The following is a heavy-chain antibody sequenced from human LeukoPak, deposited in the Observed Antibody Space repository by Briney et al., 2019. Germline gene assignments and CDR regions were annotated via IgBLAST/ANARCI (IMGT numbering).Heavy chain of an antibody. Sequence: GGSLRLSCVASGFTFSNSGMSWVRQAPGKGLEWVSSINGGGDTTYYADSVRGRFTISRDNSKNTLFLQMNSLRAEDTAVYYCARVNGYWFDPWGQGTLVTVSS. CDR1: GFTFSNSG. CDR3: ARVNGYWFDP. D-gene: IGHD2-8*01. CDR2: INGGGDTT. J-gene: IGHJ5*02. V-gene: IGHV3-23*01.